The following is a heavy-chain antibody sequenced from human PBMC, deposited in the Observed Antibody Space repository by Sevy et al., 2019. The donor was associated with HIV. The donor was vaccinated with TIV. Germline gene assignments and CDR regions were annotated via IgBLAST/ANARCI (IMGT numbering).Heavy chain of an antibody. CDR3: ARDKLLPVMVSMVRGALSYYFDY. V-gene: IGHV3-33*01. CDR1: AFTFSSYG. D-gene: IGHD3-10*01. J-gene: IGHJ4*02. CDR2: IWYDGSNK. Sequence: GGSVRLSCAASAFTFSSYGMHWVRQTPGKGVEWVAVIWYDGSNKYYADSVKGRFTISRDNSKNTLYLQMNSLRAEDTAVYYCARDKLLPVMVSMVRGALSYYFDYWGQGTLVTVSS.